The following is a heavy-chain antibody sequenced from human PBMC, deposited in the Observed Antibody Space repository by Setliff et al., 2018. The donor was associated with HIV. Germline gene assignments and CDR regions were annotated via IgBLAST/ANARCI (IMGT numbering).Heavy chain of an antibody. J-gene: IGHJ6*02. CDR2: INHSGST. CDR3: ARGFRDNSGYYYYGMDV. V-gene: IGHV4-34*01. CDR1: GESFSGYY. D-gene: IGHD3-22*01. Sequence: SETLSLTCAVYGESFSGYYWSWIRQPPGKGLEWIGEINHSGSTNYKPSLKSRVTISVDTSKKQFSLKVSSVIAADTAVYFCARGFRDNSGYYYYGMDVWGPGTTVTVS.